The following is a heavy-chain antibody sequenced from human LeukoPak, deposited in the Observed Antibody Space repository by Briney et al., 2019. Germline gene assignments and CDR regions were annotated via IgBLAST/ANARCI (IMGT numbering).Heavy chain of an antibody. CDR3: ARDQEYDFWSGYPDY. J-gene: IGHJ4*02. D-gene: IGHD3-3*01. Sequence: GGSLRLXCAASGFTFSSYSMNWVRQAPGKGLESVSYISSSSSTIYYADSVKGRFTISRDNAKNSLYLQMNSLRAEDTAVYYCARDQEYDFWSGYPDYWGQGTLVTVSS. CDR1: GFTFSSYS. CDR2: ISSSSSTI. V-gene: IGHV3-48*01.